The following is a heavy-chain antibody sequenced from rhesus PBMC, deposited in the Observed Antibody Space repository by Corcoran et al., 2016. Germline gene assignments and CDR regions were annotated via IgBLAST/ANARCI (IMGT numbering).Heavy chain of an antibody. D-gene: IGHD3-3*01. V-gene: IGHV3S5*01. CDR2: MSKGGDTT. CDR3: GKDADFR. J-gene: IGHJ1*01. Sequence: EVHLVESDGGLVQRGGSLSLGCVGTGFTFRSYGLSGFRQAPDKGPEWVSYMSKGGDTTYYADSVKGRFTVSRDNSKNTLSLQMNSLRPEDTVVYYCGKDADFRWGHGALVTVSS. CDR1: GFTFRSYG.